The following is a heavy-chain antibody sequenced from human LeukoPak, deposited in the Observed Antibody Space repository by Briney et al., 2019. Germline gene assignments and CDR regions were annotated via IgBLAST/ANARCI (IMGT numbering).Heavy chain of an antibody. J-gene: IGHJ4*02. D-gene: IGHD4-23*01. CDR1: GFTVSSTY. V-gene: IGHV3-53*01. Sequence: GGSLRLSCAASGFTVSSTYMSWVRQAPGKGLEWVSLIYSGGTTYYADSVKGRFTISRDNSKNTLYLQVNSLRAGDTAVYYCAREAGGNYFFDYWGQGTLVTVSS. CDR3: AREAGGNYFFDY. CDR2: IYSGGTT.